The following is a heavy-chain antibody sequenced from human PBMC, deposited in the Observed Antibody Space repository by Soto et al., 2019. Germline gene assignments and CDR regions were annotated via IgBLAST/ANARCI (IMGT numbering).Heavy chain of an antibody. V-gene: IGHV3-48*01. CDR2: ISNNGGAI. Sequence: GGSLRLSCAASEFTFSNYAMSWVRQAPGKGLEWVSYISNNGGAIDYADSVKGRFTVSRDNSKNSLYLQMNSLRAEDTAVYYCARDLSWGSNWYYYMDVWGKGTTVTVSS. D-gene: IGHD7-27*01. J-gene: IGHJ6*03. CDR3: ARDLSWGSNWYYYMDV. CDR1: EFTFSNYA.